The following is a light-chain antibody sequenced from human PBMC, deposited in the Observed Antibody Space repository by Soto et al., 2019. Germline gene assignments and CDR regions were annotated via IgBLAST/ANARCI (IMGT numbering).Light chain of an antibody. J-gene: IGKJ1*01. V-gene: IGKV3-20*01. Sequence: EIVLTQSPGTLSLSPGEIATLSCRASQSVSSSYLAWYQQKPGQAPRLLIYGASSRATGIPDRFSGSGSETDFTLTISRLEPEDFAVYYCQQYGSSSWTCGQGTKVEIK. CDR1: QSVSSSY. CDR3: QQYGSSSWT. CDR2: GAS.